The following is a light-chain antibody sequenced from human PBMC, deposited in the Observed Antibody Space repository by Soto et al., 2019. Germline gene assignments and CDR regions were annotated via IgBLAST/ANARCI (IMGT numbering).Light chain of an antibody. CDR3: MQALQPPRT. CDR2: MGF. Sequence: DIVMTQSPLSLPVTPREAVSISCRSSQSLLHKNGNNYFNWYLQKPGQSPQVLIYMGFKRASVVPDRFSGSGSGTYFTLKISRVEAEDGGVYYCMQALQPPRTFGQGTKVDIK. V-gene: IGKV2-28*01. J-gene: IGKJ1*01. CDR1: QSLLHKNGNNY.